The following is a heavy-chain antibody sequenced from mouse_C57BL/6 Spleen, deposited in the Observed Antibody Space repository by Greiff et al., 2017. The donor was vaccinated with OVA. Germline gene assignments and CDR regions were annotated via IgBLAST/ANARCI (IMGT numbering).Heavy chain of an antibody. Sequence: VKLVESGAGLVKPGGSLKLSCAASGFTFRSYAMSWVRQTPEKRLEWVAYISSGGDYIYYADTVKGRFTISRDNARNTLYLQMSSLKSDDTAMYYCTRGGIYDGYLFDYWGQGTTLTVSS. CDR3: TRGGIYDGYLFDY. CDR2: ISSGGDYI. J-gene: IGHJ2*01. D-gene: IGHD2-3*01. CDR1: GFTFRSYA. V-gene: IGHV5-9-1*02.